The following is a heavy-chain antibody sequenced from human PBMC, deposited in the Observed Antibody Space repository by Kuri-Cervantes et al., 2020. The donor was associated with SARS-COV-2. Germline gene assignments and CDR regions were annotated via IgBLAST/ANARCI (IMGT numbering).Heavy chain of an antibody. CDR1: GFSLSTSGMC. J-gene: IGHJ6*02. D-gene: IGHD3-10*01. Sequence: SGPTLVKPTQTLTLTCTFSGFSLSTSGMCVSWIRQPPGKALEWLARIDWDDDKYYSTSLKTRLTISKDTSKNQVVLTMTNMDPVDTATYYCARNMVRGVNYYYYGMDVWGQGTTVTVSS. CDR2: IDWDDDK. CDR3: ARNMVRGVNYYYYGMDV. V-gene: IGHV2-70*11.